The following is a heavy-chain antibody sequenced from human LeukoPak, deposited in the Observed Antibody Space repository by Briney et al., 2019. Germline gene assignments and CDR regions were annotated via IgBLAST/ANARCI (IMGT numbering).Heavy chain of an antibody. J-gene: IGHJ4*02. D-gene: IGHD5-18*01. CDR3: VKDIHTWIQLWLDS. Sequence: GGSLRLSRAASGFGFSYHAMHWVRQTPGKGLEWVSGITGGGVSTHYADSVKGRFTISRDNSKNTLFLQMNSLRAEDTAIYYCVKDIHTWIQLWLDSWGQGTLVAVSS. CDR1: GFGFSYHA. CDR2: ITGGGVST. V-gene: IGHV3-23*01.